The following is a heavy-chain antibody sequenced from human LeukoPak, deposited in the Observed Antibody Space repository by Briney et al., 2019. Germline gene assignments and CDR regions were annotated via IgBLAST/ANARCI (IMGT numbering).Heavy chain of an antibody. Sequence: SETLSLTCAVYGGSLSGYYWSWIRQSSGKGLEWIGEINRSGSANYNPSLKSRLTISVDTSKNQFSLKLSSVTAADTAVYYCARDPDFWSGYPYYFDYWGQGTLVTVSS. J-gene: IGHJ4*02. D-gene: IGHD3-3*01. CDR3: ARDPDFWSGYPYYFDY. CDR2: INRSGSA. CDR1: GGSLSGYY. V-gene: IGHV4-34*01.